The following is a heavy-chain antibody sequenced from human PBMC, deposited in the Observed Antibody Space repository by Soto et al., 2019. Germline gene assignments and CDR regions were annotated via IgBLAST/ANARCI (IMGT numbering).Heavy chain of an antibody. V-gene: IGHV3-53*04. CDR1: GFTVSSNY. D-gene: IGHD6-13*01. CDR3: ARDVGGSSSPYYYMDV. Sequence: GGSLRLSCAASGFTVSSNYMSWVRQAPGKGLEWVSVIYSGGSTYYADSLKGRFTISRHNSKNTLYLQMNSLRAEDTAVYYCARDVGGSSSPYYYMDVWGKGTTVTVSS. J-gene: IGHJ6*03. CDR2: IYSGGST.